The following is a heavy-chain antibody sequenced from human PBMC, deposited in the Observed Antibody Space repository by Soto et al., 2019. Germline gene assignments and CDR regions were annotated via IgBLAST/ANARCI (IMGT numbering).Heavy chain of an antibody. D-gene: IGHD4-4*01. Sequence: SGPTLVNPTQTLTLTCTFSGFSLSTSGMCVSWIRQPPGKALEWLALIDWDDDKYYSTSLKTRLTISKDTSKNQVVLTMTNMDPVDTAPYYCARRRAFYRNYGYDYYGMDVWGQGTTVTVSS. V-gene: IGHV2-70*01. J-gene: IGHJ6*02. CDR1: GFSLSTSGMC. CDR3: ARRRAFYRNYGYDYYGMDV. CDR2: IDWDDDK.